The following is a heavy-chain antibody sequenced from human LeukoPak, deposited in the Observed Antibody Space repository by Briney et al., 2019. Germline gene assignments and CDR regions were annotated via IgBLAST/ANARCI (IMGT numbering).Heavy chain of an antibody. CDR1: GFTFSSYS. V-gene: IGHV3-48*02. CDR3: ARDPSQVVTLKSYYFDY. Sequence: GGSLRLSCAASGFTFSSYSMTWVRQAPGKGLEWVSYISSSSSTIYYADSVKGRFTISRDNAKNSLYLQMNSLRDEDTAVYYCARDPSQVVTLKSYYFDYWGQGTLVTVSS. D-gene: IGHD3-22*01. CDR2: ISSSSSTI. J-gene: IGHJ4*02.